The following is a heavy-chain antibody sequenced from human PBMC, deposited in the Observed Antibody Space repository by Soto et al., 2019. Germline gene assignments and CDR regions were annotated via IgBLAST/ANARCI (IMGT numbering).Heavy chain of an antibody. V-gene: IGHV4-34*01. CDR1: GGSFSGYY. Sequence: SETLSLTCAVYGGSFSGYYWSWIRQPPGKGLEWIGEINHSGSTTYNPSLKSRVSISVDTSKNQFSLKLSSVTAADTAVYYFASGSLEPYYYYGMDVWGQGTTVTV. CDR2: INHSGST. CDR3: ASGSLEPYYYYGMDV. J-gene: IGHJ6*02.